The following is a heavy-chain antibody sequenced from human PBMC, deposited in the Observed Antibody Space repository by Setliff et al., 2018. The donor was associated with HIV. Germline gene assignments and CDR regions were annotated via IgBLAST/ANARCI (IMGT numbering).Heavy chain of an antibody. CDR2: VHQNGNI. Sequence: SETLSLTCSVSDDSISSGVYYWSWVRQFPGKGLEWIGYVHQNGNINHNPSLNSRVAMSLDTSKSQFSLELTSVTAADTAVYYCARSGCTSCPMGYWGQGTLVTVSS. CDR3: ARSGCTSCPMGY. J-gene: IGHJ4*02. V-gene: IGHV4-31*03. CDR1: DDSISSGVYY. D-gene: IGHD2-2*01.